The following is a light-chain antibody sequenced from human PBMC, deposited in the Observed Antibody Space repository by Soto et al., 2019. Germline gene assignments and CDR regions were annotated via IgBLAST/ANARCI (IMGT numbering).Light chain of an antibody. Sequence: QSVLTQPPSVSGAPGQRVTISCTGSSSNTGAGYDVHWYQQLPGTGPKLLIYANSNRPSGVPDRFSGSKSGTSASLAITGLRAEDEADYYCQSYDSSLSGYVFGTGTKVTVL. J-gene: IGLJ1*01. V-gene: IGLV1-40*01. CDR2: ANS. CDR3: QSYDSSLSGYV. CDR1: SSNTGAGYD.